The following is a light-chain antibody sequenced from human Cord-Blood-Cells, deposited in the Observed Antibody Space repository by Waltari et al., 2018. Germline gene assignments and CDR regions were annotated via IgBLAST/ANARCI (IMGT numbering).Light chain of an antibody. CDR1: SSNIGSTY. J-gene: IGLJ3*02. CDR2: RNN. V-gene: IGLV1-47*01. Sequence: QSVLTQPPSASGTPAQRVTISCSGSSSNIGSTYVYWYQQLPGTAPKLLIYRNNQRPSGVPDRFSGSKSGTSASLAISGLRSEDEADYYCAAWDDSLSGRVFGGGTKLTVL. CDR3: AAWDDSLSGRV.